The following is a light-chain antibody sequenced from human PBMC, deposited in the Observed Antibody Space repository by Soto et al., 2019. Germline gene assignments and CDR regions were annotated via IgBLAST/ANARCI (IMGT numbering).Light chain of an antibody. CDR1: KLGDKY. CDR3: QPWDRSTPVV. V-gene: IGLV3-1*01. J-gene: IGLJ2*01. Sequence: SYELTQPPSVSVSPGQTASITCSGDKLGDKYACWYQQKPGQSPVLVIYQDSKRPSGIPERFSGSNSGNTATLTISGTQAMDEADYYCQPWDRSTPVVFGGGTNLPVL. CDR2: QDS.